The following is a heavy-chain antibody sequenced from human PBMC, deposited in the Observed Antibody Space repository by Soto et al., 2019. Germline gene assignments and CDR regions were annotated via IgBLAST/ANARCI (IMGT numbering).Heavy chain of an antibody. Sequence: SVKVSCKASGGTFSSYAISWVRQAPGQGLEWMGGIIPIFGTANYAQKFQGRVTITADESTSTAYMELSSRRSEDTAVYYCARTYSSRGFDAFDIWGQGTRVTVSS. CDR1: GGTFSSYA. V-gene: IGHV1-69*13. D-gene: IGHD6-13*01. CDR3: ARTYSSRGFDAFDI. J-gene: IGHJ3*02. CDR2: IIPIFGTA.